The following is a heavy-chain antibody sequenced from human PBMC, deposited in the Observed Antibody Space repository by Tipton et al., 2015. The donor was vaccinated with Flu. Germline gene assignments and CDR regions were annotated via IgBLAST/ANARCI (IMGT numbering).Heavy chain of an antibody. V-gene: IGHV4-59*13. D-gene: IGHD3-22*01. Sequence: TLSFTCTVSGASISSSYWSWIRQPPGKGLEWIGYIYYSGITNYNPSLKSRVTISVDTSKNQFSLRLSSVTAADTAVYYCARLGGDYRDTSGFIPWFDLWGQGTLVTVSS. CDR2: IYYSGIT. CDR3: ARLGGDYRDTSGFIPWFDL. J-gene: IGHJ5*02. CDR1: GASISSSY.